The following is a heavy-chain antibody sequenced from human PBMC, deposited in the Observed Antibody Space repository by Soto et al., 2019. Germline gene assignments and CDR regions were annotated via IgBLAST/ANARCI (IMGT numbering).Heavy chain of an antibody. CDR3: ARDYPGREQIGSS. V-gene: IGHV4-34*01. CDR1: GGSFSGYY. D-gene: IGHD6-6*01. Sequence: KPSETLSLTCAVYGGSFSGYYWGWIRQPPGKGLEWIGEIYHSGSTNYNPSLKSRVTISVDTSKNQFSLQLNSVTAADTAVYYCARDYPGREQIGSSWGRGTLVTVSS. J-gene: IGHJ5*02. CDR2: IYHSGST.